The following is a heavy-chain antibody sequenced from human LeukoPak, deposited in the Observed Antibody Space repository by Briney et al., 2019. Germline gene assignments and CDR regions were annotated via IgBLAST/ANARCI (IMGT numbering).Heavy chain of an antibody. CDR2: ISSSGGIT. CDR3: ARGSDYYYYMDV. D-gene: IGHD1-26*01. Sequence: GGSLRLSCAASGFTFSSYAMSWVRQAPGKGLEWVSAISSSGGITYYADSVKGRLTISRDNSKNTLYLQMNSLRAEDTALYYCARGSDYYYYMDVWGKGTTVTVSS. V-gene: IGHV3-23*01. J-gene: IGHJ6*03. CDR1: GFTFSSYA.